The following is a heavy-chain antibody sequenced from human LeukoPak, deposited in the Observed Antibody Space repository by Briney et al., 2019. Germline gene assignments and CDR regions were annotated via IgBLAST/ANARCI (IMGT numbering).Heavy chain of an antibody. CDR1: GGSISSGGYY. Sequence: SETLSLTCTVSGGSISSGGYYWSWIRQHPGKGLEWIGYIYHSGSTYYNPSLKSRVTISVDRSKNQFSLKLSSVTAADTAVYYCARDEYYDSSGYRNRWFDPWGQGTLVTVSS. CDR2: IYHSGST. J-gene: IGHJ5*02. D-gene: IGHD3-22*01. CDR3: ARDEYYDSSGYRNRWFDP. V-gene: IGHV4-30-2*01.